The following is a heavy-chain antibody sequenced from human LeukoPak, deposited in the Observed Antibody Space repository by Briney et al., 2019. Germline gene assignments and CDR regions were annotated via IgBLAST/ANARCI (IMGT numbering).Heavy chain of an antibody. Sequence: PGRPLRRSCEASGFTFRSYRMHCVRQAPGKGVEGGAVLSYDGRQTYSPDSEKGQFTISRDNSKSTVYLQMNSLTTHDTAVYSCAKDFNTVTTLDSWGQGTLVTVSS. D-gene: IGHD4-17*01. CDR2: LSYDGRQT. J-gene: IGHJ4*02. CDR3: AKDFNTVTTLDS. V-gene: IGHV3-30*18. CDR1: GFTFRSYR.